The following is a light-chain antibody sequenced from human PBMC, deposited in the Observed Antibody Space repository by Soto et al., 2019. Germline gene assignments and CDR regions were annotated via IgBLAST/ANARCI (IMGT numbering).Light chain of an antibody. Sequence: DIVMTQSPDSLAVSLGERAAINCKSSRSVLYNSNNQNYLAWYHQKPGQPPKLLIYWASNRESGVPDRFSGSGSGTDFTLTISGLQAEDVGVYYCQQYYTIPQTFGQGTKVEIK. CDR1: RSVLYNSNNQNY. V-gene: IGKV4-1*01. CDR3: QQYYTIPQT. J-gene: IGKJ1*01. CDR2: WAS.